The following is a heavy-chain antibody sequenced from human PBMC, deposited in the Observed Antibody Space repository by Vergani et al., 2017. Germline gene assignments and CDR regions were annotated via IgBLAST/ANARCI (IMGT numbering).Heavy chain of an antibody. CDR3: ARDSRYCSSTSCYVGRDWFDP. J-gene: IGHJ5*02. Sequence: QVQLVQSGAEVKKPGASVKVSCKASGYTFTSYYMHWVRQAPGQGLEWMGIINPSGGSTSYAQKFQGRVTMTGDTSTSTVYMELSSLRSEDTAVYYCARDSRYCSSTSCYVGRDWFDPWGQGTLVTVSS. CDR1: GYTFTSYY. D-gene: IGHD2-2*01. V-gene: IGHV1-46*01. CDR2: INPSGGST.